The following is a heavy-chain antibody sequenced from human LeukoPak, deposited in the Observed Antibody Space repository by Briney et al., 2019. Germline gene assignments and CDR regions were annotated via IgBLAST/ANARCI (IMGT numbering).Heavy chain of an antibody. V-gene: IGHV3-7*01. CDR2: IKQDGSEK. J-gene: IGHJ6*03. CDR1: RFTFSSYW. D-gene: IGHD2-2*01. Sequence: RPGGSLRLSCAASRFTFSSYWMSWVRQAPGKGLEWVANIKQDGSEKYYVDSVKGRFTISRDNAKNSLYLQMNSLRAEDTAVYYCARDDYQLYYYYYYMDVWGKGTTVTVSS. CDR3: ARDDYQLYYYYYYMDV.